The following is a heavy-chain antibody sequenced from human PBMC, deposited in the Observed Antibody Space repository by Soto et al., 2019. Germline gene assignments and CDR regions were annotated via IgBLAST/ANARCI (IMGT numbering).Heavy chain of an antibody. CDR2: FIPIFGTA. J-gene: IGHJ6*02. CDR1: GGTFSSYA. CDR3: ARGYCSGGSCSRNYYYYGMDV. V-gene: IGHV1-69*01. D-gene: IGHD2-15*01. Sequence: QVQLVQSGAEVKKPGSSVKVSCKASGGTFSSYAISWVRQAPGQGLEWMGGFIPIFGTANYAQKFQGRVTITADESTSTAYMELSSLRSEDTAVYYCARGYCSGGSCSRNYYYYGMDVWGQGTTVTVSS.